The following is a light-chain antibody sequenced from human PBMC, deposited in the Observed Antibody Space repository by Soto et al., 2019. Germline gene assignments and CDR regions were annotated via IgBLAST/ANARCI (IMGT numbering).Light chain of an antibody. CDR2: EVS. V-gene: IGLV2-14*01. CDR3: SSYTSSITRV. J-gene: IGLJ1*01. CDR1: SSDVGGYNY. Sequence: QSALTQPASVSGSPGQSITISCTGTSSDVGGYNYVSWYQQHPGKAPKLMIYEVSNRPSGISNRFSGSRSANTASLTISWLQAEDEADYYCSSYTSSITRVFGTVTKLTVL.